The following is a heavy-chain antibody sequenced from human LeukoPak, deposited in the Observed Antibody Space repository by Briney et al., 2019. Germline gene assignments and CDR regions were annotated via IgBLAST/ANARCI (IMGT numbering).Heavy chain of an antibody. J-gene: IGHJ4*02. CDR2: IGDDGRKK. V-gene: IGHV3-30*02. Sequence: GGSLRLPCAVSGFAFSSYSMSWVRQAPGKGLEWVAFIGDDGRKKHYADSVKGRFTISRDNSKNTLYLQMNSLRAEDTAVYYCAKDLPYSFGDWGQGTLVTVSS. CDR1: GFAFSSYS. CDR3: AKDLPYSFGD. D-gene: IGHD5-18*01.